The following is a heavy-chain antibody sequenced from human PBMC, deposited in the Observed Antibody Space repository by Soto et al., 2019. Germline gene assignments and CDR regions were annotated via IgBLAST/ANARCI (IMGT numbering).Heavy chain of an antibody. Sequence: SVKGRFTISRDNAENTLYLQMHSLRAEDTDVYYCARDRAGGIPDYWGQGTRVTVSS. V-gene: IGHV3-48*01. J-gene: IGHJ4*02. CDR3: ARDRAGGIPDY. D-gene: IGHD6-13*01.